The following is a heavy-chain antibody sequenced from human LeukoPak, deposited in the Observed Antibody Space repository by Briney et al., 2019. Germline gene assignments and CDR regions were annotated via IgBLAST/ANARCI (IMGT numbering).Heavy chain of an antibody. V-gene: IGHV3-53*01. Sequence: GGSLRLSCAASGFTASAYYMSWVRQAPGKGLEWVSVLFGGGTIYYADSVNGRFTISRDNSKNTLYLQLNSLRAEDTAVYYCARGPRVATYYYFDYWGQGTLVTVSS. CDR1: GFTASAYY. CDR3: ARGPRVATYYYFDY. D-gene: IGHD1-1*01. J-gene: IGHJ4*02. CDR2: LFGGGTI.